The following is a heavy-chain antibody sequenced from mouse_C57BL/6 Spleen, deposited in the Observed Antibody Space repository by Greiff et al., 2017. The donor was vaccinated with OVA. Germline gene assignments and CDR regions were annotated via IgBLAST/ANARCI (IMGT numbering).Heavy chain of an antibody. CDR1: GFNIKDDY. CDR3: TTGGSSY. Sequence: LVESGAELVRPGASVKLSCTASGFNIKDDYMHWVKQRPEQGLEWIGWIDPENGDTEYASKFQGKATITADTSSNTAYLQLSSLTSEDTAVYYCTTGGSSYWGQGTTLTVSS. J-gene: IGHJ2*01. D-gene: IGHD1-1*01. CDR2: IDPENGDT. V-gene: IGHV14-4*01.